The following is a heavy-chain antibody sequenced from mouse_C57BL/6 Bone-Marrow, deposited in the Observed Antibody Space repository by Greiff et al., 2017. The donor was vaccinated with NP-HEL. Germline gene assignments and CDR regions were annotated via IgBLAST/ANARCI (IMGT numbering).Heavy chain of an antibody. J-gene: IGHJ2*01. V-gene: IGHV1-55*01. D-gene: IGHD1-1*01. CDR1: GYTFTSYW. CDR2: IYPGSGST. Sequence: VQLHQPGAELVKPGASVKMSCKASGYTFTSYWITWVKQRPGQGLEWIGDIYPGSGSTNYNEKFKSKATLTVDTSSSTAYMQLSSLTSEDSAVYYCARDITTVVATDYWGQGTTLTVSS. CDR3: ARDITTVVATDY.